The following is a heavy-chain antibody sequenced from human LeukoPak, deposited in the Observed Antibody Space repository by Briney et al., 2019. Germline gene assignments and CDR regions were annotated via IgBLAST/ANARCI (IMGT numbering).Heavy chain of an antibody. Sequence: GESLKISCKGSGYSFTSYWIGWVRQMPGKGLEWMGIIYSDDSDTRYSPSFHGQVTISADKSISTAYLQWSGLQASDTAMYYCARSGRLGTFDIWGQGTVVTVSS. V-gene: IGHV5-51*01. J-gene: IGHJ3*02. CDR3: ARSGRLGTFDI. CDR1: GYSFTSYW. CDR2: IYSDDSDT. D-gene: IGHD1-26*01.